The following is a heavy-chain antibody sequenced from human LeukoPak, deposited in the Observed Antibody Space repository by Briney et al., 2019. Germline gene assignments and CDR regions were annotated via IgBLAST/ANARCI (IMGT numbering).Heavy chain of an antibody. J-gene: IGHJ4*02. CDR1: GFIFSNYW. CDR3: ARARPLGVSYYFDY. V-gene: IGHV3-7*01. Sequence: GGSLRLSCAGSGFIFSNYWMNWVRQAPGKGLEWVANIKQDGSEKYYVDSVKGRFTISRDNAKNSLYLQMNSLRAEDTAVYYCARARPLGVSYYFDYWGQGTLVTVSS. CDR2: IKQDGSEK. D-gene: IGHD5/OR15-5a*01.